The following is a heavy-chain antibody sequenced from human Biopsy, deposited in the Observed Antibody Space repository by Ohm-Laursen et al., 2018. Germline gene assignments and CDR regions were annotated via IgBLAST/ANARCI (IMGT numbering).Heavy chain of an antibody. D-gene: IGHD1-26*01. CDR1: GGSISSYY. CDR2: IYYTGIT. J-gene: IGHJ2*01. Sequence: GTLSLTCTVSGGSISSYYWSWIRQPPGKGLEWIGYIYYTGITNYNPSLKSRVTISVDTSMTHLSLRLTSVTAADTAVYYCARHAPSYSGSYWRYFDLWGRGTLVTVSS. V-gene: IGHV4-59*08. CDR3: ARHAPSYSGSYWRYFDL.